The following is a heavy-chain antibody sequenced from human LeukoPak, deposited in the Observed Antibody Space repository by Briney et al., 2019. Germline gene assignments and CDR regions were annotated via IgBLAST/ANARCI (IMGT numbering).Heavy chain of an antibody. J-gene: IGHJ4*02. CDR1: GGTFTSYT. Sequence: SVKVSCKASGGTFTSYTISWVRQAPGQGLEWTGRIIPILGIANYAQTFQGRVTITADKSTSTAYLELSSLRSEDTAVYYCASGRYCSSTSCYTEFDYWGQGTLVTVSS. CDR2: IIPILGIA. V-gene: IGHV1-69*02. CDR3: ASGRYCSSTSCYTEFDY. D-gene: IGHD2-2*02.